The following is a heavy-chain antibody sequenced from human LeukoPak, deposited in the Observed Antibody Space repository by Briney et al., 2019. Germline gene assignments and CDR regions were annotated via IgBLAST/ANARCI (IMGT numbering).Heavy chain of an antibody. V-gene: IGHV3-23*01. CDR3: ARGVYWSLDY. J-gene: IGHJ4*02. CDR1: GFIFNTNG. D-gene: IGHD1-1*01. CDR2: ISGGDEST. Sequence: PGESLRLSCALSGFIFNTNGMNWVRQSPGKGLEWLATISGGDESTYYADSVKGWFAISRDNSKNTVFLHMNSLRGEDTAVYYCARGVYWSLDYWGQGTPVTVSS.